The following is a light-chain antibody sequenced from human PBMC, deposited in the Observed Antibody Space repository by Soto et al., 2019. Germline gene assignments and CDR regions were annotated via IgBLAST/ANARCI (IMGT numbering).Light chain of an antibody. V-gene: IGKV3-20*01. CDR3: QQYGSSSP. J-gene: IGKJ5*01. Sequence: EIVLTQSPGTLPLSPGERATLSCRASQSVSSSSLAWYQQKPGQAPRLLIYGASSRPTGIPDRFSGSGSGTDFPLTISRLEPEDFAVYYCQQYGSSSPLGHGTRLENK. CDR1: QSVSSSS. CDR2: GAS.